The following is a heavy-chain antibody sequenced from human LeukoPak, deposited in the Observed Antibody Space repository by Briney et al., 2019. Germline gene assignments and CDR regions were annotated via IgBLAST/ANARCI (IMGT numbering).Heavy chain of an antibody. CDR3: ARDRSHYDSSGYYYWYFDL. D-gene: IGHD3-22*01. CDR2: IYYSGST. CDR1: GGSISSGGYY. Sequence: SETLSLTCTVSGGSISSGGYYWSWIRQPPGKGLEWIGYIYYSGSTNYNPSLKSRVTISVDTSKNQFSLKLSSVTAADTAVYYCARDRSHYDSSGYYYWYFDLWGRGTLVTVSS. J-gene: IGHJ2*01. V-gene: IGHV4-61*08.